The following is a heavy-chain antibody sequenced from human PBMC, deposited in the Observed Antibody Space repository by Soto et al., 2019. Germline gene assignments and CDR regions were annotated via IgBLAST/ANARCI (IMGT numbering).Heavy chain of an antibody. CDR3: ARVVYDILTGYYSGYYYGMDV. V-gene: IGHV1-69*13. D-gene: IGHD3-9*01. CDR1: GGTFSSYA. Sequence: ASVKVSCKASGGTFSSYAISWVRQAPGQGPEWMGGIIPIFGTANYAQKFQGRVTITADESTSTAYMELSSLRSEDTAVYYCARVVYDILTGYYSGYYYGMDVWGQGTTVTVSS. J-gene: IGHJ6*02. CDR2: IIPIFGTA.